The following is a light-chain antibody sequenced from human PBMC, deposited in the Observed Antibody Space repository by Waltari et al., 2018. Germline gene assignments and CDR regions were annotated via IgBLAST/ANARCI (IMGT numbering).Light chain of an antibody. V-gene: IGKV1-39*01. CDR1: QSINTF. CDR3: QQTYITPLT. Sequence: DIQMTQSPSSLSASVGDRVTITCRASQSINTFLNWYQQKPGKAPKLLIYGASSLQSRVPSRFSGSGSGTDFTLTVSSLQPDDFATYYCQQTYITPLTFGGGTKAEIK. CDR2: GAS. J-gene: IGKJ4*01.